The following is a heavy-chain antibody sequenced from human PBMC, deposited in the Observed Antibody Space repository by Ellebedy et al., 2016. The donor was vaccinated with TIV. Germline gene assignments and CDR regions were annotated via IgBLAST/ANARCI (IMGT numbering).Heavy chain of an antibody. D-gene: IGHD3-10*01. CDR1: GFTFSSYA. CDR3: ARESPYGSGRLGFDP. Sequence: GGSLRLXCAASGFTFSSYAMHWVRQAPGKGLEWVAVISYDGSNKYYADSVKGRFTISRDNSKNTLYLQMNSLRAEDTAVYYCARESPYGSGRLGFDPWGQGTLVTVSS. V-gene: IGHV3-30-3*01. J-gene: IGHJ5*02. CDR2: ISYDGSNK.